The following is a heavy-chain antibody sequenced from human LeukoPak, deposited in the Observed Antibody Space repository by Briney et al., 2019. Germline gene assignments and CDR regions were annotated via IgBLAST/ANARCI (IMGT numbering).Heavy chain of an antibody. D-gene: IGHD6-19*01. V-gene: IGHV3-9*01. CDR2: IDWNSGSI. CDR1: GFTFDEHA. Sequence: GRSLRLSCAASGFTFDEHAMHWVRQDPGKGLEWVSGIDWNSGSIGYADSVKGRFTISRDNAKNSLSLQRNSLTTEDTALYYCAKDMGGGHSSGWYGDFQHWGQGTLVTVSS. CDR3: AKDMGGGHSSGWYGDFQH. J-gene: IGHJ1*01.